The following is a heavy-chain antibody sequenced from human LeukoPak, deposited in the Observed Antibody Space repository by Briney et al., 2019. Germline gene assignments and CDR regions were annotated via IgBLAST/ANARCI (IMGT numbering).Heavy chain of an antibody. J-gene: IGHJ1*01. CDR3: ASYDSSGYYQEYFQH. CDR1: GFTFSSYS. Sequence: GGSLRLSCAASGFTFSSYSMNWVRQAPGKGLEWVSSISSSSSYIYYADSVKGRFTTSRDNAKNSLYLQMNSLRAEDTAVYYCASYDSSGYYQEYFQHWGQGTLVTVSS. D-gene: IGHD3-22*01. V-gene: IGHV3-21*01. CDR2: ISSSSSYI.